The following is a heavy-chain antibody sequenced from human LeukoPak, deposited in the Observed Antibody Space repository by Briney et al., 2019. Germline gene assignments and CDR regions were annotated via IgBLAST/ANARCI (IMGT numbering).Heavy chain of an antibody. D-gene: IGHD3-22*01. J-gene: IGHJ3*02. CDR1: GFTFSSYG. V-gene: IGHV3-33*01. CDR2: IWDDGSNK. CDR3: ARRAMYYYDRSGYSAAFDI. Sequence: GGSLRLSCAASGFTFSSYGMLWVRQAPGKGLEWVAVIWDDGSNKYYADSVKGRLTISGDNFKNTLYLQMNSLRAEDTALYYCARRAMYYYDRSGYSAAFDIWGQGTMVTVSS.